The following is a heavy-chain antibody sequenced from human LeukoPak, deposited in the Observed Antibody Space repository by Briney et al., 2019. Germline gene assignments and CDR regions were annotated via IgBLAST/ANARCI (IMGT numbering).Heavy chain of an antibody. CDR2: INHSGST. V-gene: IGHV4-34*01. CDR1: GGSFSGYY. Sequence: KPSETLSLTCAVYGGSFSGYYWSWIRQPPGEGLEWIGEINHSGSTNYNPSLKSRVTISVDTSKNQFSLKLSSVTAADTAVYYCARDGDYLGQGTLVTVSS. J-gene: IGHJ4*02. CDR3: ARDGDY.